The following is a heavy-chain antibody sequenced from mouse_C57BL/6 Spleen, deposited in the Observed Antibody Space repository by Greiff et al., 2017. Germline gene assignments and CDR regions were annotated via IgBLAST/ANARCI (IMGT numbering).Heavy chain of an antibody. J-gene: IGHJ3*01. V-gene: IGHV1-4*01. Sequence: VKLQESGAELARPGASVKMSCKASGYTFTSYTMHWVKQRPGQGLEWIGYINPSNGGTNYNEKFKSKATLTVDKSSSTAYMQLSSLTSEDSAVYYCARGRDGNYLFAYWGQGTLVTVSA. CDR2: INPSNGGT. CDR1: GYTFTSYT. CDR3: ARGRDGNYLFAY. D-gene: IGHD2-1*01.